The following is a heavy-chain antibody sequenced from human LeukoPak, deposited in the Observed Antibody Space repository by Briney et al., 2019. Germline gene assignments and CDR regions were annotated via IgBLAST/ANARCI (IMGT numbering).Heavy chain of an antibody. Sequence: ASVKVSCKASGYTFTGYYMHWVRQAPGQGLEWMGWINPNSGGTNYAQKFQGWVTMTRDTSISTAYMELSRLRSDDTAVYYCARDSSIAARPYGMDVWGQGTTVTVSS. J-gene: IGHJ6*02. CDR2: INPNSGGT. CDR3: ARDSSIAARPYGMDV. V-gene: IGHV1-2*04. CDR1: GYTFTGYY. D-gene: IGHD6-6*01.